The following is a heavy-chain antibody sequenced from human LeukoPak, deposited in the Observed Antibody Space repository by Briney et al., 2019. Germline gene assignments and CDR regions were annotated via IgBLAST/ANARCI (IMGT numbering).Heavy chain of an antibody. J-gene: IGHJ4*02. CDR3: ARDDVGALDY. CDR1: GFTFSAYW. D-gene: IGHD3-16*01. CDR2: MKQDGREK. V-gene: IGHV3-7*01. Sequence: GGSLRLSCAASGFTFSAYWMAWVRQAPGKGLEWVANMKQDGREKHYVDSVKGRFTISRDNARNSLYLQMNSLKAEDSAVYYCARDDVGALDYWGQGTLVTVSS.